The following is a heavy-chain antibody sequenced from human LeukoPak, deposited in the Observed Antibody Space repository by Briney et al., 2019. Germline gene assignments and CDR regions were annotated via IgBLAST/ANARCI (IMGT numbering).Heavy chain of an antibody. J-gene: IGHJ5*02. CDR2: FDPEDGET. Sequence: GASVKVSCKASGYTFTSYGISWVRQAPGKGLEWMGGFDPEDGETIYAQKFQGRVTMTEDTSTDTAYMELSSLRSEDTAVYYCATGIAAAGIPPHWFDPWGQGTLVTVSS. CDR3: ATGIAAAGIPPHWFDP. V-gene: IGHV1-24*01. CDR1: GYTFTSYG. D-gene: IGHD6-13*01.